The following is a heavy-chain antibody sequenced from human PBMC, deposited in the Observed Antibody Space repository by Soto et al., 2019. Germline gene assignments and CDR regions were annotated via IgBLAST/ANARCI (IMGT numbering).Heavy chain of an antibody. D-gene: IGHD5-12*01. V-gene: IGHV1-69*02. J-gene: IGHJ3*02. CDR1: GGTFSSYT. Sequence: ASVKVSCKASGGTFSSYTISWVRQAPGQGLEWMGRIIPILGIANYAQKFQGRVTITADKSTSTAYMELSSLRSEDTAVYYCARSGRWLHYDAFDIWGHGTMVTVSS. CDR3: ARSGRWLHYDAFDI. CDR2: IIPILGIA.